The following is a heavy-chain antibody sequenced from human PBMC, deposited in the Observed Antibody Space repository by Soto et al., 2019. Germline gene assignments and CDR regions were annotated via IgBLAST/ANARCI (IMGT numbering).Heavy chain of an antibody. CDR3: ALALGPTTGLDY. V-gene: IGHV4-31*02. CDR2: IFNSGTT. J-gene: IGHJ4*02. D-gene: IGHD1-26*01. Sequence: SETLSLTCSASGASTVSHYHWTWIRQPPGKGLEWMGYIFNSGTTFYNPSLTSRLSISMDTSGNHFSLELRSVTAADTAVYYCALALGPTTGLDYWGQGTLVTVSS. CDR1: GASTVSHYH.